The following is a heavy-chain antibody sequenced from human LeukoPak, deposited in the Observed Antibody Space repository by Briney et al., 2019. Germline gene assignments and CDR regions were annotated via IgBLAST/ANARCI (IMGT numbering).Heavy chain of an antibody. Sequence: GGSLRLSCAASGFSFSNYWMSWVRQAPGKGLEWVANIKRDGSEKNYVDSVKGRFTISRDNAKNSLYLETNSLRAEDTAVYYCARNKYSGTYSGAFDVWGQGTMVTVSS. J-gene: IGHJ3*01. D-gene: IGHD1-26*01. CDR1: GFSFSNYW. V-gene: IGHV3-7*05. CDR3: ARNKYSGTYSGAFDV. CDR2: IKRDGSEK.